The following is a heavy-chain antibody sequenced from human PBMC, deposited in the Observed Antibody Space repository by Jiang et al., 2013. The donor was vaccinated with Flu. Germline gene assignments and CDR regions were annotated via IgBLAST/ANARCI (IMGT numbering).Heavy chain of an antibody. Sequence: GAEVKKPGASVKVSCKASGYTFTSYYMHWVRQAPGQGLEWMGIINPSGGSTSYAQKFQGRVTMTRDTSTSTVYMELSSLRSEDTAMYYCARSIAAPNPTRFYYYYGMDVWGQGTTVTVSS. D-gene: IGHD6-6*01. CDR1: GYTFTSYY. CDR3: ARSIAAPNPTRFYYYYGMDV. V-gene: IGHV1-46*01. J-gene: IGHJ6*02. CDR2: INPSGGST.